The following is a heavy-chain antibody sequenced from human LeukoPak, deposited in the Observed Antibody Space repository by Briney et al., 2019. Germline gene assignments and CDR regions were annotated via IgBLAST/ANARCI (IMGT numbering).Heavy chain of an antibody. Sequence: GGSLGLSCAAPGFTFSDYSMHWGRQAPGQGLEWVAVVSPDGGTTSYADSVKGRFTISRDNSMSKVFLQMNSLRPEDTAEYYCAKAGTAVVTRFFDYWGQGILVTVSS. CDR1: GFTFSDYS. J-gene: IGHJ4*02. CDR2: VSPDGGTT. CDR3: AKAGTAVVTRFFDY. V-gene: IGHV3-30*18. D-gene: IGHD4-23*01.